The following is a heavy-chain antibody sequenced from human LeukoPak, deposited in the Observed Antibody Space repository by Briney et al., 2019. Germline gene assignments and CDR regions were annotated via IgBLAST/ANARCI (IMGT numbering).Heavy chain of an antibody. CDR2: ISYDGSNK. CDR1: GFTFSSYA. J-gene: IGHJ4*02. D-gene: IGHD3-9*01. Sequence: GSLRLSFAASGFTFSSYAMHWVRPAPGKGLEWVAVISYDGSNKYYAGSVKGRFTISRDNSKNTLYLQMNSLRAEDTAVYYCARGYYDILTPWSYRGQGTLVTVSS. V-gene: IGHV3-30*04. CDR3: ARGYYDILTPWSY.